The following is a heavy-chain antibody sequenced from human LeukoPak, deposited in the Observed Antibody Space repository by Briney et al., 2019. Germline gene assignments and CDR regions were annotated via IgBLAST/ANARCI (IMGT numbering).Heavy chain of an antibody. CDR3: ARYVEADTVMVPLVGMDV. D-gene: IGHD5-18*01. V-gene: IGHV3-21*01. J-gene: IGHJ6*02. Sequence: GSLRLSCAASGFTFSSYSMNWVRQAPGKGLEWVSSISSSSSYIYYADSVKGRFTISRDNAKNSLYLQMNSLRAEDTAVYYCARYVEADTVMVPLVGMDVWGQGTTVTVSS. CDR2: ISSSSSYI. CDR1: GFTFSSYS.